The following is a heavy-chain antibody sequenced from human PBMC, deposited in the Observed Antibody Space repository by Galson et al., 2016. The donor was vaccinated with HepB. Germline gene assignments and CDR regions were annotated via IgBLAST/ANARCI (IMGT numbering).Heavy chain of an antibody. CDR2: IYWNDDK. CDR1: GFSLSSSGVG. D-gene: IGHD3-10*01. Sequence: PALVKPTQNLTLTCTFSGFSLSSSGVGVGWIRQSPGKALEWLALIYWNDDKRYSPSLKSRLTITKDTSKNQVVLTLTNMDPVDTATYFCAHRRTSADYGSGKDHYFDYWGQGTLVTVSS. V-gene: IGHV2-5*01. J-gene: IGHJ4*02. CDR3: AHRRTSADYGSGKDHYFDY.